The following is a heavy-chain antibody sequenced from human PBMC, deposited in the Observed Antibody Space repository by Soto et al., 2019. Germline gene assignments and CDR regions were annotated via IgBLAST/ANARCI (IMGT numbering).Heavy chain of an antibody. CDR1: GFTFSNYA. V-gene: IGHV3-23*01. CDR2: ISGSGEST. D-gene: IGHD2-15*01. Sequence: GGSLRLSCAAYGFTFSNYAMSWDRQAPGKGLEWVSAISGSGESTFYGDYVKGRFTVSRDNSKNTLYPQMNSLGVEDTAEYYCAKGGGSCCFDCWGQGTLVTVSS. J-gene: IGHJ4*02. CDR3: AKGGGSCCFDC.